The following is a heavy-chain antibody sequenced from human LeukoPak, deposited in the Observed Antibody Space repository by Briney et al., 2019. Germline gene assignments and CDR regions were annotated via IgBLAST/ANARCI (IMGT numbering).Heavy chain of an antibody. CDR3: ARLNDFWSECPPDAFDI. CDR1: GGSISSSSCY. CDR2: IYYSGST. V-gene: IGHV4-39*01. Sequence: SETLSLTCSVSGGSISSSSCYWGWIRQAPEKALEYIGSIYYSGSTYYNPSLKSRITISVDTSKNQFSLRLSSVTAADTAVYYCARLNDFWSECPPDAFDIWGQGTMVTGS. D-gene: IGHD3-3*01. J-gene: IGHJ3*02.